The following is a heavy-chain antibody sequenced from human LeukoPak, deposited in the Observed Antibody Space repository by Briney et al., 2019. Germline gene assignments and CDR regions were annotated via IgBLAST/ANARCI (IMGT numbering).Heavy chain of an antibody. J-gene: IGHJ4*02. CDR1: GFTFSSYP. CDR2: ISGSGGST. CDR3: AKAESNYGDYVPWDY. V-gene: IGHV3-23*01. Sequence: GGSLRLSCAASGFTFSSYPMSWVRQAPGKGLEWVSAISGSGGSTYYADSVKGRFTISRDNSKNTLYLQMNSLRAEDTAVYYCAKAESNYGDYVPWDYWGQGTLVTVSS. D-gene: IGHD4-17*01.